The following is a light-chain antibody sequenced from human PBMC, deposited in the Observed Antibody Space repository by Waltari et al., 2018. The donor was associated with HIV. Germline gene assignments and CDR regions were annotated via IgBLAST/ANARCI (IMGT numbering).Light chain of an antibody. J-gene: IGLJ3*02. Sequence: QSVVTQPPSASGTPGQRITISCSGNISNIEYNSVTWYQQLPGTAPKLLIYSYNRRPSGVPDRFSGSKSGTSASLAISGLQSEDEAHYYCAAWDDSLNGWVFGGGTKLTVL. CDR3: AAWDDSLNGWV. V-gene: IGLV1-44*01. CDR2: SYN. CDR1: ISNIEYNS.